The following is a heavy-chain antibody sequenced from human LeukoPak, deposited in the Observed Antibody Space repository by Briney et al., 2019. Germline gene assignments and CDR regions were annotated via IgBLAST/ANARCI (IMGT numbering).Heavy chain of an antibody. J-gene: IGHJ5*02. CDR2: IHYSGST. D-gene: IGHD3-10*01. CDR1: GGSISNYY. V-gene: IGHV4-59*01. CDR3: ARVLQKTVWGVPDKWFAP. Sequence: PSETLSLTCTVSGGSISNYYWSWIRQPPGKGLEWIGYIHYSGSTNYNPSLKSRVTISVDTSKNQFSLNLKSVTAADTAVYYCARVLQKTVWGVPDKWFAPWGRGIPVTVSS.